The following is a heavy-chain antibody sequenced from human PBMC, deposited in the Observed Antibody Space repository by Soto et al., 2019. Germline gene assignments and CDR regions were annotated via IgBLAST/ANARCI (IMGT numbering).Heavy chain of an antibody. CDR3: AKDPKQLFHPTAATLTSYFGMRA. Sequence: GGSLRLSCAASGFTFDDYAMHWVRQAPGKGLEWVSGISWNSGSIGYADSVKGRFTISRDNAKNSLYLQMNSLRAEDTAVYYCAKDPKQLFHPTAATLTSYFGMRAWRHAPTVSV. V-gene: IGHV3-9*01. CDR2: ISWNSGSI. CDR1: GFTFDDYA. D-gene: IGHD6-6*01. J-gene: IGHJ6*02.